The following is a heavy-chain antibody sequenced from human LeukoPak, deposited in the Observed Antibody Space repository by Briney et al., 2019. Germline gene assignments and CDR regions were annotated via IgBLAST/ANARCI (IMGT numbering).Heavy chain of an antibody. D-gene: IGHD3-10*01. Sequence: PETLSLTCAVYGESFSGHYWTWIRQPPGKGLEWIGEINNSGSTTSNPSLNNRVTISVDTSKNQFSLKLTSVTAADTAVYYCARPRYGSGSLDSWGQGTLVTVSS. CDR2: INNSGST. V-gene: IGHV4-34*01. CDR1: GESFSGHY. J-gene: IGHJ5*01. CDR3: ARPRYGSGSLDS.